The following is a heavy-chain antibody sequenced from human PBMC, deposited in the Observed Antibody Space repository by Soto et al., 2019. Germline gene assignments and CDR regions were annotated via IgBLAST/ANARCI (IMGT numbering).Heavy chain of an antibody. D-gene: IGHD4-4*01. Sequence: QTGGSLRLSCEASGFTFSGYWMSWVRHAPGKGLEWVADIKHDGSVQYYVDSVKGRFTISRDNAKKLLYLQMNGLRAEDTALYYCARAPYSNAWYRFDLWGQGTLVTVSS. J-gene: IGHJ4*02. V-gene: IGHV3-7*03. CDR2: IKHDGSVQ. CDR1: GFTFSGYW. CDR3: ARAPYSNAWYRFDL.